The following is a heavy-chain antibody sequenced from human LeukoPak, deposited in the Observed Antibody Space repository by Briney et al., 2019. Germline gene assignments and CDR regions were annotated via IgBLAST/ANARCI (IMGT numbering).Heavy chain of an antibody. CDR2: IKPRDGSI. J-gene: IGHJ4*02. CDR3: ARGADQEFDF. Sequence: ASVTVSCKSSGHTLNNHFIHWVRQAPGQGLEWMGMIKPRDGSIRTLQRFQGRLTMTRDTSTSTLYMGLSSLRSEDTATYFCARGADQEFDFWGQGTLVTVSS. V-gene: IGHV1-46*02. CDR1: GHTLNNHF.